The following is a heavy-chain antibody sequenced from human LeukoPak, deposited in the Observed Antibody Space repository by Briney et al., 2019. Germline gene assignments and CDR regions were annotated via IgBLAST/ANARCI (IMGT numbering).Heavy chain of an antibody. V-gene: IGHV4-4*09. CDR1: GGSISSYY. CDR2: IYTSGST. Sequence: SETLSPTCTVSGGSISSYYWSWIRQPPGKGLEWIGYIYTSGSTNYNPSLKSRVTISVDTSKNQFSLKLSSVTAADTAVYYCAKHSVGIRTYYFDYWGQGTLVTVSS. D-gene: IGHD3-3*02. CDR3: AKHSVGIRTYYFDY. J-gene: IGHJ4*02.